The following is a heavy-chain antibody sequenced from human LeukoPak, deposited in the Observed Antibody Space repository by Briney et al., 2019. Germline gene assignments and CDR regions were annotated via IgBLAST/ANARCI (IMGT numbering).Heavy chain of an antibody. CDR1: GGSISSYY. CDR3: ARDRGIAVADDYYYGMDV. CDR2: IYYSGST. D-gene: IGHD6-19*01. Sequence: SETLSLTRTVSGGSISSYYWSWIRQPPGKGLEWIGYIYYSGSTNYNPSLKSRVTISVDTSKNQFSLKLSSVTAADTAVYYCARDRGIAVADDYYYGMDVWGQGTTVTVSS. V-gene: IGHV4-59*01. J-gene: IGHJ6*02.